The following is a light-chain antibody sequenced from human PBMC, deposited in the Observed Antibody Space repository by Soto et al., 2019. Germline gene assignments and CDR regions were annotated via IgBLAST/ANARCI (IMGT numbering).Light chain of an antibody. V-gene: IGKV3-15*01. CDR1: QSVSGN. CDR3: QQSNKWPYT. J-gene: IGKJ2*01. Sequence: EIVMTQSPATLSVSPGERATLSCRASQSVSGNLAWYQQKPGQAPRLLFYGASTRATGIPARFSGTGSGTDFTLTISSLQSEDFAAYYCQQSNKWPYTFGQGTKLEIK. CDR2: GAS.